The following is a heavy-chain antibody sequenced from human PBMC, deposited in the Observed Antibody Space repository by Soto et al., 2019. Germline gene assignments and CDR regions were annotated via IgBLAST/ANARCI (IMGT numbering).Heavy chain of an antibody. CDR2: ISTRVATT. J-gene: IGHJ4*02. CDR3: AKESTGYFFHDYSDC. CDR1: EFTFSSYA. D-gene: IGHD3-22*01. V-gene: IGHV3-23*01. Sequence: PGGSLRLSCAASEFTFSSYAMSWVRQAPGRGLEWVSAISTRVATTYYADSVKGRFTISRDNSKNMLYLQMNSLRADDTAVYYCAKESTGYFFHDYSDCWGQGTLVTVSS.